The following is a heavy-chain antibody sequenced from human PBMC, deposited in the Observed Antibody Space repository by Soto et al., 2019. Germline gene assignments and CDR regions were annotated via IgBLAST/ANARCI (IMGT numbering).Heavy chain of an antibody. V-gene: IGHV4-34*01. CDR3: ARGPVCSGGSCYSAFDY. D-gene: IGHD2-15*01. Sequence: QVQLQQWGAGLLKPSETLSLTCAVYGGSFSGYYWSWIRQPPGKGLEWIGEINHRGSTNYNPSLKSRVTISVDTSKNQFSLKLSSVTAADTAVYYCARGPVCSGGSCYSAFDYWGQGTLVTVSS. CDR2: INHRGST. CDR1: GGSFSGYY. J-gene: IGHJ4*02.